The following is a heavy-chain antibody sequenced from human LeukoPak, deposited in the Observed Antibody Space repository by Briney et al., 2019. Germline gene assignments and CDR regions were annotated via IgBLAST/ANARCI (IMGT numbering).Heavy chain of an antibody. J-gene: IGHJ4*02. CDR2: ISAYNGNT. V-gene: IGHV1-18*01. CDR1: GYTFTIYG. CDR3: ARDHSSSWYGESNDY. D-gene: IGHD6-13*01. Sequence: GASVTVSFTASGYTFTIYGISWVRQAPGQGVEWMGWISAYNGNTNYAQKLQGRVTMTTDTSTSTAYMELRSLRSDDTAVYYCARDHSSSWYGESNDYWGQGTLVTVSS.